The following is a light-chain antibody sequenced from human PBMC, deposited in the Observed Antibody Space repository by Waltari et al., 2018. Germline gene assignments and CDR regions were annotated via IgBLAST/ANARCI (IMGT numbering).Light chain of an antibody. CDR1: QTIGTS. CDR3: QQYNKWPPGT. Sequence: EMVVTQSPATLSLSPGERATLSCRTSQTIGTSLAWYQQRPGQAPRLLIYRASTRATGIPDRFSGSGSESEFTLTISSLQSEDVALYYCQQYNKWPPGTFGQGTKVEI. J-gene: IGKJ1*01. V-gene: IGKV3-15*01. CDR2: RAS.